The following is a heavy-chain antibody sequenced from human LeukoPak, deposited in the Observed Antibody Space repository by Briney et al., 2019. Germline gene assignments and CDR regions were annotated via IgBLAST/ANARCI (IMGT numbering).Heavy chain of an antibody. CDR1: GFTFSSYG. J-gene: IGHJ4*02. V-gene: IGHV3-30*05. CDR2: ISYDGSNK. CDR3: AKASVLRFLVDVDY. Sequence: GGSLRLSCAASGFTFSSYGMHWVRQAPGKGLEWVAVISYDGSNKYYADSVKGRFTISRDNSKNTLYLQMNSLRAEGTAVYYCAKASVLRFLVDVDYWGQGTLVTVSS. D-gene: IGHD3-3*01.